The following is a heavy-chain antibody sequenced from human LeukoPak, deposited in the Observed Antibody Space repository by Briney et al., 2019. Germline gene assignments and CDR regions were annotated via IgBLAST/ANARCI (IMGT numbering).Heavy chain of an antibody. D-gene: IGHD6-13*01. J-gene: IGHJ5*02. CDR3: ARGVGSSWYLNWFDP. Sequence: PSETLSLTCAVYGGSFSGYYWSWIRQPPGKGLEWIGEINHSGSTNYNPSLKSRVTISVDTSKNQFSLKLSSVTAADTAVYYCARGVGSSWYLNWFDPWGQGTLVTVSS. CDR2: INHSGST. V-gene: IGHV4-34*01. CDR1: GGSFSGYY.